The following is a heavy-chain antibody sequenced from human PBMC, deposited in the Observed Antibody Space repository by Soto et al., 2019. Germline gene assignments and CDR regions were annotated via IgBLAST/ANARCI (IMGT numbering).Heavy chain of an antibody. Sequence: WETLSLTCNVSGVSISKYYWTWVRQSPEKGLEWVGYMYFNGHSNYNPSLKTRVTLSIDTSKNQSALTPKSVYAADTDVYYCGSGGDWFDPWGQGTLVTVSS. CDR1: GVSISKYY. CDR3: GSGGDWFDP. D-gene: IGHD3-16*01. CDR2: MYFNGHS. V-gene: IGHV4-59*01. J-gene: IGHJ5*02.